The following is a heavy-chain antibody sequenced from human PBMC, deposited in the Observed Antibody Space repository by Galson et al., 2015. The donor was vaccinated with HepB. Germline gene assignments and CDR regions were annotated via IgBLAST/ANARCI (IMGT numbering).Heavy chain of an antibody. CDR1: GGSFSGHY. CDR2: INHAGSL. Sequence: SEILSLTCAVSGGSFSGHYWTWIRQSPAKGLEWIGEINHAGSLNYNPSLKSRVTISVDTSRRQVFLNLTSVTAADTALYYCARGGRIPAAGYFDSWGQGGLVTVSS. J-gene: IGHJ4*02. D-gene: IGHD6-13*01. CDR3: ARGGRIPAAGYFDS. V-gene: IGHV4-34*01.